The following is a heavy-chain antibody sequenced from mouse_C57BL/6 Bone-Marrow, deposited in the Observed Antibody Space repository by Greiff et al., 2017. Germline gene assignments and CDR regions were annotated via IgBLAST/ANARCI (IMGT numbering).Heavy chain of an antibody. CDR1: GYAFSSYW. D-gene: IGHD2-3*01. CDR2: IYPGDGDT. CDR3: AITVFDGYYGNAMDY. J-gene: IGHJ4*01. V-gene: IGHV1-80*01. Sequence: QVQLQQSGAELVKPGASVKISCKASGYAFSSYWMNWVKQRPGKGLEWIGQIYPGDGDTNYNGKFKGKATLTADKSSSTAYMQLSSLTSEDSAVYFCAITVFDGYYGNAMDYWGQGTSVTVSS.